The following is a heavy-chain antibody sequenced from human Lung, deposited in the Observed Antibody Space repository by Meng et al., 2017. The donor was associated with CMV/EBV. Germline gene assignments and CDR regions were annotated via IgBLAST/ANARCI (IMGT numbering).Heavy chain of an antibody. CDR3: ARVRWQQLAYDAFDI. CDR2: INPSNGGT. Sequence: ASXXVSXKASGYTFSGFFMHWVRQAPGQGLEWMGWINPSNGGTKYVQKFQGRVTMTRDTSINTAYMELSRLTSDDTAVYYCARVRWQQLAYDAFDIWGQGKXVT. V-gene: IGHV1-2*02. CDR1: GYTFSGFF. J-gene: IGHJ3*02. D-gene: IGHD5-24*01.